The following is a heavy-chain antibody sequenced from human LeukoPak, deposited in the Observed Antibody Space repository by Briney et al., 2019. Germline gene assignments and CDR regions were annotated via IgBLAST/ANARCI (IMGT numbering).Heavy chain of an antibody. D-gene: IGHD3-10*01. J-gene: IGHJ4*02. CDR2: IYYSGST. CDR3: ARASNYYGSGSYYYTPDY. CDR1: GGSISSYY. Sequence: PSETLSLTCTVSGGSISSYYWSWIRQPPGKGLEWIGYIYYSGSTNYNPSLKSQVTISVDTSKNQFSLKLSSVTAADTAVYYCARASNYYGSGSYYYTPDYWGQGTLVTVSS. V-gene: IGHV4-59*01.